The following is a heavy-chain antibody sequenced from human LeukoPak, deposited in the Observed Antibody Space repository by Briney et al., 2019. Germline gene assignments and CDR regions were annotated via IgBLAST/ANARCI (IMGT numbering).Heavy chain of an antibody. J-gene: IGHJ6*03. D-gene: IGHD1-26*01. CDR2: IRYDGSNK. V-gene: IGHV3-30*02. CDR1: GFTFSSYG. Sequence: GGSLRLSCAASGFTFSSYGMHWVRQAPGKGLGWVAFIRYDGSNKYYADSVKGRFTISRDNSKNTLYLQMNSLRAEDTAVYYCAKDPVGSYYYMDVWGKGTTVTVSS. CDR3: AKDPVGSYYYMDV.